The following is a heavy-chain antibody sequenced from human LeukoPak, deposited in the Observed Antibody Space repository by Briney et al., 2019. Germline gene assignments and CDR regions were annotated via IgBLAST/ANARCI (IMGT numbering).Heavy chain of an antibody. D-gene: IGHD2-2*01. Sequence: GGSLRLSCAASGFTFSSYSMNWVRQAPGKGLEWVSCISSSSSYIYYADSVKGRFTISRDNAKNSLYLQMNSLRAEDTGVYYCASGEDIVVVPAATDFDYWGQGTLVTVSS. CDR3: ASGEDIVVVPAATDFDY. CDR2: ISSSSSYI. J-gene: IGHJ4*02. CDR1: GFTFSSYS. V-gene: IGHV3-21*01.